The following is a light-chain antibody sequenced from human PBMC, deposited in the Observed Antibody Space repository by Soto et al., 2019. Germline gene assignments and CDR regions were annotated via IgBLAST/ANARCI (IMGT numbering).Light chain of an antibody. CDR1: SSDVGGYNY. CDR2: EVS. Sequence: QSVLTQPASVSGSPGQSITISCTGTSSDVGGYNYVSWYQQHPGKAPKLMIYEVSNRPSGVSKRFSGSKSGNTASLTVSGLQTEDEADYYCGSHAGNSNLVFGGGTKVTVL. CDR3: GSHAGNSNLV. J-gene: IGLJ3*02. V-gene: IGLV2-14*01.